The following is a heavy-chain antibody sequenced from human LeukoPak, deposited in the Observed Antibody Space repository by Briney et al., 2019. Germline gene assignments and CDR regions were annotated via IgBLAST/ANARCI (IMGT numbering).Heavy chain of an antibody. CDR2: ISGSGGST. CDR3: AKDTSYADYDFWSGYFDY. CDR1: GFTFSSYA. J-gene: IGHJ4*02. D-gene: IGHD3-3*01. V-gene: IGHV3-23*01. Sequence: GGSLRLSCAASGFTFSSYAMSWVRQAPGKGLEWVSAISGSGGSTYYADSVKGRFTISRDNSKNTLYLQMNSLRAEDTAVYHCAKDTSYADYDFWSGYFDYWGQGTLVTVSS.